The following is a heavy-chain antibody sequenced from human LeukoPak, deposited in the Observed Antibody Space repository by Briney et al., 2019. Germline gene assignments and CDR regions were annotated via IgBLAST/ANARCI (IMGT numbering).Heavy chain of an antibody. CDR1: GFTFSSYE. J-gene: IGHJ4*02. Sequence: GGSLRLSCTASGFTFSSYEMNWVRQAPGKGLEWVSYISSSGSTIYYADSVKGRFTISRDNAKNSLYLQMNSLRAEDTAVYYCARATSGWYYFDYWGQGTLVTVSS. V-gene: IGHV3-48*03. CDR2: ISSSGSTI. CDR3: ARATSGWYYFDY. D-gene: IGHD6-19*01.